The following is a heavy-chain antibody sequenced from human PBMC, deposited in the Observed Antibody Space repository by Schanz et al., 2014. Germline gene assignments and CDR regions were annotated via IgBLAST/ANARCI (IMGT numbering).Heavy chain of an antibody. V-gene: IGHV3-74*01. CDR2: INSDGSTT. J-gene: IGHJ6*02. CDR3: ARPLGPNYYYYGLDV. CDR1: GFTFSSYW. Sequence: EVQLVESGGGLVQPGGSLRLSCAASGFTFSSYWMYWVRQAPGKGLVWVSRINSDGSTTIYADSVKGRFTISRDNAKNTLYLQMNSLRAEDTAVYYCARPLGPNYYYYGLDVWGQGTTVTVSS.